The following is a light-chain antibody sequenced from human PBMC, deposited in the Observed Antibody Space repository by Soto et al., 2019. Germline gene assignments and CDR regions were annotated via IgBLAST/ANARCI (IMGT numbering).Light chain of an antibody. Sequence: DIQMTQSPSTLSASVGDRVTITCRASQSISSWLAWYQQKPGKAPKLLIYKASSLESGVPSRFSGSVSGTEFTLTISSLQPDDFATYYCQKYNSYPYTFGQGTKLEIK. CDR3: QKYNSYPYT. V-gene: IGKV1-5*03. CDR1: QSISSW. CDR2: KAS. J-gene: IGKJ2*01.